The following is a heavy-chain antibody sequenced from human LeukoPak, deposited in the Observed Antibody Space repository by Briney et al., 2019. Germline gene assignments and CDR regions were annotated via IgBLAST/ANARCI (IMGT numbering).Heavy chain of an antibody. D-gene: IGHD5-12*01. CDR3: AIFGYSGYDWDY. V-gene: IGHV3-48*03. CDR2: ISSSGSTI. CDR1: GFTFSSYE. Sequence: GGSLRLSCAASGFTFSSYEMNWVRQAPGKGLEWVSYISSSGSTIYYADSVKGRFTISRDNAKNSLYLQMNSLRAEDTAVYYCAIFGYSGYDWDYWGQGTLVTVSS. J-gene: IGHJ4*02.